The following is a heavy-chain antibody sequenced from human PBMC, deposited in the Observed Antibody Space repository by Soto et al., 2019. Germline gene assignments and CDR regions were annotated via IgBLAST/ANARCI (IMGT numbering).Heavy chain of an antibody. Sequence: EVQLVESGGGLVKPGGSLRLSCAASGFTFSSYRMNWVRQAPGKGLEWVSFISSSSSYIYYADSVKGRFTITRDNAKNSLYLQMNSLRAEDTAVYYCAKDSGSYYGDSDYYYYGMDVWGQGTTVTVSS. CDR3: AKDSGSYYGDSDYYYYGMDV. D-gene: IGHD1-26*01. V-gene: IGHV3-21*01. CDR2: ISSSSSYI. J-gene: IGHJ6*02. CDR1: GFTFSSYR.